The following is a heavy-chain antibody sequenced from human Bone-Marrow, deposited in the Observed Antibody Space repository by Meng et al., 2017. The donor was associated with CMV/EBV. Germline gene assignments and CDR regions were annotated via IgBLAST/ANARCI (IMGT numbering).Heavy chain of an antibody. Sequence: SETLSLTCTVSGGSISSYYWSWIRQPPGKGLEWIGYIYYSGSTNYNPSLKSRVTISVDTSKNQFSLKLSSVTAADTAVYYCARFPDYSNYNPYFDYWGQGTLVTVSS. CDR3: ARFPDYSNYNPYFDY. CDR1: GGSISSYY. CDR2: IYYSGST. J-gene: IGHJ4*02. V-gene: IGHV4-59*08. D-gene: IGHD4-11*01.